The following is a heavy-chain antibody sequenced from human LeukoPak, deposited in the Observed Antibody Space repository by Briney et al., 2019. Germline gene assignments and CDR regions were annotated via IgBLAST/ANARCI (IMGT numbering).Heavy chain of an antibody. D-gene: IGHD1-26*01. J-gene: IGHJ4*02. CDR2: IKQDGSQ. CDR3: ARGIMGAQIDY. Sequence: GGSLRLSCAASGFTFSRHWMSWVRQAPGKGLEWVANIKQDGSQYYVDSVKGRFIISRDNAKNSLYLQMNSLRAEDTAVYYCARGIMGAQIDYWGQGTLVTVSS. CDR1: GFTFSRHW. V-gene: IGHV3-7*01.